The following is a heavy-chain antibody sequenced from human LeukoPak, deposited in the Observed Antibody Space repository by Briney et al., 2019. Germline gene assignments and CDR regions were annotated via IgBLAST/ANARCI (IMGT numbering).Heavy chain of an antibody. D-gene: IGHD6-19*01. CDR3: AKDAIWGRSGCRWFDP. Sequence: GGSLRLSCAASGFTFSSYAMICVRQAPGKGREWVSAISGSGGSTYYADSVKAQFTISRDNSKNTLYLQMNRMRAEEKAVYYCAKDAIWGRSGCRWFDPWGQGNLVTVSS. CDR2: ISGSGGST. J-gene: IGHJ5*02. CDR1: GFTFSSYA. V-gene: IGHV3-23*01.